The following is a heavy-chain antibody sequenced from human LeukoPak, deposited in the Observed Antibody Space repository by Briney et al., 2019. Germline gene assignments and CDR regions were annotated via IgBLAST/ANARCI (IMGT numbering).Heavy chain of an antibody. CDR2: INHSGST. D-gene: IGHD2-2*01. Sequence: PSETLSLTCAVYGGSFSGYYWSWIRQPPGKGLEWIGEINHSGSTNYNPSLKSRVTISVDTSKNQFSLKLSSVTAADTAVYYCARGGWGYCSSTSCYRVKRAGDYGMDVWGQGTTVTVSS. CDR1: GGSFSGYY. CDR3: ARGGWGYCSSTSCYRVKRAGDYGMDV. J-gene: IGHJ6*02. V-gene: IGHV4-34*01.